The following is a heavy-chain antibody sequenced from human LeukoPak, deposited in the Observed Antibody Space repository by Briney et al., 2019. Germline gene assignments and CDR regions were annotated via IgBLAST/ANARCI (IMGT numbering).Heavy chain of an antibody. J-gene: IGHJ3*02. CDR3: ARAAVVTALADAFDI. CDR2: IHYSGIT. V-gene: IGHV4-59*01. CDR1: GGSISTAY. Sequence: PSETLSLTCSVSGGSISTAYWSWIRQPPGKGLEWIGNIHYSGITNYNPSLKSRVTISVDTSKNQFSLKLSSVTAADTAVYYCARAAVVTALADAFDIWGQGTMVTVSS. D-gene: IGHD2-21*02.